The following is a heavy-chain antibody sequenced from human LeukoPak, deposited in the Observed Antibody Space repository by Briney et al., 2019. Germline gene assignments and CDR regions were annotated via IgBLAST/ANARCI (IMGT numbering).Heavy chain of an antibody. J-gene: IGHJ2*01. CDR3: ARDAAPVRDSWYFDL. CDR2: VHSSGTT. CDR1: GGSIGSHY. D-gene: IGHD5-24*01. V-gene: IGHV4-59*11. Sequence: PSETLSLTCTVSGGSIGSHYWTWIRQPPGKGREWIGYVHSSGTTLYNPSLKSRVTISLDTSKSQFSLKLNSVTAADTAVYYCARDAAPVRDSWYFDLWGRGTLVTVSS.